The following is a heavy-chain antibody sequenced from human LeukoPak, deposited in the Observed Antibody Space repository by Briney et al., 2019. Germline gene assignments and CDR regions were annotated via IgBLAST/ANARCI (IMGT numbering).Heavy chain of an antibody. Sequence: ASVKVSYKDSGYTFTSYGISWVRQAPGQGLEWMGWISAYNGNTNYAQKLQGRVTMTTDTSTSTAYMELRSLRSDDTAVYYCARDLDEDINWFDPWGQGTLVTVSS. CDR2: ISAYNGNT. CDR1: GYTFTSYG. CDR3: ARDLDEDINWFDP. V-gene: IGHV1-18*01. D-gene: IGHD2-15*01. J-gene: IGHJ5*02.